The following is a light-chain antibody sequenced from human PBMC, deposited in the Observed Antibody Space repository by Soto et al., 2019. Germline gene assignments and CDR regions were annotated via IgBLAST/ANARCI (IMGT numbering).Light chain of an antibody. CDR1: QPISTY. Sequence: IVLTQSPPTLSLSPWESAALSCRVSQPISTYLAWYQQKPGQAPRLLIYDASTRATGIPARFSGSGSGTDFTLTISYLEPEDFAVYYCLQRSDWPITFGQGTRLEIK. CDR3: LQRSDWPIT. V-gene: IGKV3-11*01. CDR2: DAS. J-gene: IGKJ5*01.